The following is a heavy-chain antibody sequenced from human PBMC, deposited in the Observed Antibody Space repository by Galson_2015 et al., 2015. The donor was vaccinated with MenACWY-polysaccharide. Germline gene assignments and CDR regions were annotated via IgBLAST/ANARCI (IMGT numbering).Heavy chain of an antibody. CDR1: GYSISSGYY. Sequence: TLSLTCAVSGYSISSGYYWGWIRQPPGKGLEWIGSIYRSGSTYYNPSLKSRVTISVDTSKNQFSLKLSSVTAADTAVYYCARVEKYSGSYYILHWGQGTLVTVSS. CDR3: ARVEKYSGSYYILH. D-gene: IGHD1-26*01. J-gene: IGHJ4*02. V-gene: IGHV4-38-2*01. CDR2: IYRSGST.